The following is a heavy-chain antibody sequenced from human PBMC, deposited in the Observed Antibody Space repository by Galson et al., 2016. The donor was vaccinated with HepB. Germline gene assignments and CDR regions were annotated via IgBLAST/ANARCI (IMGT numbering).Heavy chain of an antibody. CDR2: IIPMFTAA. D-gene: IGHD4-17*01. CDR3: ARDWFVGDGDYVSERAHYYFDMHV. V-gene: IGHV1-69*13. J-gene: IGHJ6*02. Sequence: SVKVSCKASGGTFSSYAISWVRQAPGQGLEWMGGIIPMFTAANYAQKFQGRVTITADESTRTAYMELSSLRSEDTAVYYCARDWFVGDGDYVSERAHYYFDMHVWGQGTTVTVSS. CDR1: GGTFSSYA.